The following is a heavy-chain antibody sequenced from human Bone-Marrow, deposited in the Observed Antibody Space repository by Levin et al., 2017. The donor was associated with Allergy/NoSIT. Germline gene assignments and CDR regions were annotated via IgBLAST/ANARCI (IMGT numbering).Heavy chain of an antibody. D-gene: IGHD7-27*01. J-gene: IGHJ6*02. CDR1: GDSVSSTNAA. V-gene: IGHV6-1*01. CDR3: TTWGMDV. Sequence: SQTLSLTCAISGDSVSSTNAAWHWIRQSPSRGLEWLGRTYYRSKWYNDYALSLKSRMTINPDTSKNHVSLQLNSVTPDDTAVYYCTTWGMDVWGQGTTVTVSS. CDR2: TYYRSKWYN.